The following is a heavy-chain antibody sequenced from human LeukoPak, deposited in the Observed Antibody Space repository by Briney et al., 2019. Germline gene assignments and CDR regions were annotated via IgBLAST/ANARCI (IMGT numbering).Heavy chain of an antibody. CDR3: ARAGTTRPYDAFDI. Sequence: PGGSLRLSCAASGFTFSSYGMHWVRQAPGKGLEWVAVIWYDGSNKYYADSVKGRFTISRDNSKNTLYLQMNSLRAEDTAVYYCARAGTTRPYDAFDIWGQGTMVTVSS. V-gene: IGHV3-33*01. CDR1: GFTFSSYG. CDR2: IWYDGSNK. J-gene: IGHJ3*02. D-gene: IGHD4-17*01.